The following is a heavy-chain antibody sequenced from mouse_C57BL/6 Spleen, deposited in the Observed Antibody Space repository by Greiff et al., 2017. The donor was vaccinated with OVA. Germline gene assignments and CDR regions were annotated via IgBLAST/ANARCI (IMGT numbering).Heavy chain of an antibody. D-gene: IGHD1-1*01. V-gene: IGHV1-85*01. CDR3: ARSGYYGSSYLNFDV. CDR2: IYPRDGST. J-gene: IGHJ1*03. Sequence: VQRVESGPELVKPGASVKLSCKASGYTFTSYDINWVKQRPGQGLEWIGWIYPRDGSTKYNEKFKGKATLTVDTSSSTAYMELHSLTSEDSAVYFCARSGYYGSSYLNFDVWGTGTTVTVSS. CDR1: GYTFTSYD.